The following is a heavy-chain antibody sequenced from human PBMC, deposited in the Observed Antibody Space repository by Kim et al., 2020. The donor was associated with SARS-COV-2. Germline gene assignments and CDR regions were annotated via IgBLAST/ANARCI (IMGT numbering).Heavy chain of an antibody. CDR3: AKDAHRNGYFDL. J-gene: IGHJ2*01. V-gene: IGHV3-9*01. CDR1: GFTFDDYA. CDR2: ISWNTGSI. Sequence: GGSLRLSCAASGFTFDDYAMHWVRQAPGKGLEWVSGISWNTGSIGGADSVKGRFTISRDNAKNSLSLQMNSMRAEDTALYYCAKDAHRNGYFDLWGRGTLVTVSS.